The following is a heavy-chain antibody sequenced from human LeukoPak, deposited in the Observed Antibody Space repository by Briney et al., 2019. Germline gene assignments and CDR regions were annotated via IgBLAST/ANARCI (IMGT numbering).Heavy chain of an antibody. CDR2: IKSKTDGGTT. CDR3: TTARRSCTITSCGWHFDD. J-gene: IGHJ4*02. V-gene: IGHV3-15*01. Sequence: AGGSLRLSCAASGFTFSNAWMTWVRQAPGKGLEWVGRIKSKTDGGTTDYTAPVKDRFTISRDDSKNTLYLQMNSLKTEDTAIYYCTTARRSCTITSCGWHFDDWGQGTLVTVSS. CDR1: GFTFSNAW. D-gene: IGHD2-2*01.